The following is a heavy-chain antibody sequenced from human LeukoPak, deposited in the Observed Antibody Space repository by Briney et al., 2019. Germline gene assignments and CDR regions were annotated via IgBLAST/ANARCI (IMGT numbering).Heavy chain of an antibody. CDR1: GFTFTTYW. V-gene: IGHV3-7*03. J-gene: IGHJ4*02. D-gene: IGHD4-17*01. CDR3: AKPWREDGDYWSFNY. CDR2: IKQDGTEK. Sequence: GGSLRLSCGASGFTFTTYWMSWVRQAPGKGLEWVANIKQDGTEKYYVDSVKGRFTISRDYARNSLYLQMNSLRAEDTAVYYCAKPWREDGDYWSFNYWGQGTLVTVSS.